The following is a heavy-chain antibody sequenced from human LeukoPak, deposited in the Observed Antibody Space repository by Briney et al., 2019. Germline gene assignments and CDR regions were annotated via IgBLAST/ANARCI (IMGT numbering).Heavy chain of an antibody. CDR2: ISWDGGGT. J-gene: IGHJ4*02. CDR1: GFTFDDYA. CDR3: AKDTAAFGYSGYGIDY. Sequence: GGSLRFSGAAAGFTFDDYAMHWVRQAPGKGLEWVSLISWDGGGTYYADTVKGRFTISRDNSKNSLYLQMNSLRAEDMALYYCAKDTAAFGYSGYGIDYWGQGTLVTVSS. D-gene: IGHD5-12*01. V-gene: IGHV3-43D*03.